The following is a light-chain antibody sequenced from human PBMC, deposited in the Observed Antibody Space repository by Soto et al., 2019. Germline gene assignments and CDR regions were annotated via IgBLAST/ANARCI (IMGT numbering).Light chain of an antibody. V-gene: IGKV3-20*01. CDR3: QQYGGSPPKYT. CDR2: DSS. Sequence: EIVLTQSPGTLSLSPGERVALSCRASQSVSSTSIAWYQQKPGQAPRLLIYDSSSRATDIPDRFSGSGSGTDFTLTISRLEPEDFVVYYCQQYGGSPPKYTFGQGTKLEI. J-gene: IGKJ2*01. CDR1: QSVSSTS.